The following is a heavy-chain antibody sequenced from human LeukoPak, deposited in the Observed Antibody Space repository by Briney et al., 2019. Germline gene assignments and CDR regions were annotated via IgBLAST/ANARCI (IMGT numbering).Heavy chain of an antibody. CDR3: AMGEDWSTRDLGRSLSLHLDY. V-gene: IGHV3-23*01. CDR2: INDSGGST. CDR1: GFTFSSYA. J-gene: IGHJ4*02. Sequence: PGGSLRLSCAASGFTFSSYAMSWVRQAPGKGLEWVSAINDSGGSTYYADSVKGRFTISRDNSKNTLYLQMNSLRAEDTAVYYCAMGEDWSTRDLGRSLSLHLDYWGQGTLVTVSS. D-gene: IGHD3-16*01.